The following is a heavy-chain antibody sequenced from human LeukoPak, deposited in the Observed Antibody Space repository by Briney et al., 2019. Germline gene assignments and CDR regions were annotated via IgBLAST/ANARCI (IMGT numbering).Heavy chain of an antibody. CDR2: INEDGGET. CDR3: TKAYGSGSYRNWFDP. Sequence: GGSLRLSCAASKFTFNNYWMTWVRQAEGKGLEWVANINEDGGETHYVDSVKGRLTISRDNAKDSVYLQLNILRAEDTAVYYCTKAYGSGSYRNWFDPWGQGTLVTVSS. V-gene: IGHV3-7*03. CDR1: KFTFNNYW. J-gene: IGHJ5*02. D-gene: IGHD3-10*01.